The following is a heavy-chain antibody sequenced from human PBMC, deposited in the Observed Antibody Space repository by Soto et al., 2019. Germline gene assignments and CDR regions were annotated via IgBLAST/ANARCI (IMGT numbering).Heavy chain of an antibody. CDR1: GYTFRKYW. CDR3: ARQGGEYNTMSDY. D-gene: IGHD3-10*01. CDR2: IYPGDSYD. V-gene: IGHV5-51*01. J-gene: IGHJ4*02. Sequence: GEYLKISFKGSGYTFRKYWNGWVRHTPGKGLEWVGMIYPGDSYDRYSPSFEGQITFSVDKSINTAYLQWNSLKASDTARYYCARQGGEYNTMSDYWGQGTLVTVSS.